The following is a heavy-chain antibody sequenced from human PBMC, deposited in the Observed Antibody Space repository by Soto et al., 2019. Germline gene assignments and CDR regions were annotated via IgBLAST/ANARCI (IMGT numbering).Heavy chain of an antibody. Sequence: ASVTVSCQASGSTFPSYYMHWVRPAPGQGLEWMGIINPSGGSTSYAQKFQGRVTMTRDTSTNTVYMELSSLRSEDTAVYYCARAYPPKLISSGVGYWGQGTLVTVSS. CDR3: ARAYPPKLISSGVGY. CDR2: INPSGGST. D-gene: IGHD6-6*01. J-gene: IGHJ4*02. CDR1: GSTFPSYY. V-gene: IGHV1-46*01.